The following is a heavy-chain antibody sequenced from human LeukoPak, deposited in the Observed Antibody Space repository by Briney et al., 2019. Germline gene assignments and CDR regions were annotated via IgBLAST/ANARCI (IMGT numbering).Heavy chain of an antibody. D-gene: IGHD2-2*02. V-gene: IGHV3-48*04. CDR2: ISSSSSTI. Sequence: GGTLRLSCAASGFTFSSYSMNWVRQAPGKGLEWVSYISSSSSTIYYADSVKGRFTISRDNAKNSLYLQMNSLRAEDTAVYYCASRGLYCSSTSCYNRKNAFDIWGQGTMVTVSS. CDR3: ASRGLYCSSTSCYNRKNAFDI. J-gene: IGHJ3*02. CDR1: GFTFSSYS.